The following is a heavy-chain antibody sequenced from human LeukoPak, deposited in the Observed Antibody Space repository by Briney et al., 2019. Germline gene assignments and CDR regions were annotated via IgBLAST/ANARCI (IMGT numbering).Heavy chain of an antibody. CDR2: ISDTSDI. CDR3: ARDRGARGRGLA. D-gene: IGHD3-10*01. CDR1: GSTFRIYG. Sequence: GGSLRLSCAASGSTFRIYGMNWVRQAPGKGLEWVSSISDTSDISYADSVKGRFTVSRDNAKSSVFLQMNSLRVEDTAVYYCARDRGARGRGLAWGQGTLVSVSS. V-gene: IGHV3-21*06. J-gene: IGHJ4*02.